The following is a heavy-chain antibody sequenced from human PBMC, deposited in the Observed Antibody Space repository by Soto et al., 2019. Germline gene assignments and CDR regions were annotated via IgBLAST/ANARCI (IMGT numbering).Heavy chain of an antibody. V-gene: IGHV3-11*01. D-gene: IGHD6-13*01. J-gene: IGHJ3*02. CDR3: ARVRAVARKNAFDI. CDR2: ISNSGNTI. CDR1: GFTFSDYY. Sequence: QVQLVESGGGLVKPGGSLRLSCAASGFTFSDYYTSWIRQAPGQGLEWVSYISNSGNTIYYADSVKGRFSTSRENAENSLYLQVNSLRDEDTALYYCARVRAVARKNAFDIWGQGTMVTVSS.